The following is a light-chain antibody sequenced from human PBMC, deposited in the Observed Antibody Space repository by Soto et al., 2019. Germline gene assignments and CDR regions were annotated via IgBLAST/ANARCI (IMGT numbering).Light chain of an antibody. CDR1: QSISSW. CDR3: QQYNSYSVA. J-gene: IGKJ1*01. Sequence: DIQMTQSPSTLSASVGDRVTITCRASQSISSWLAWYQQKPGKAPKLLIFKASSLESGVPSRFSGSGSGTESTLTISSLQPDDFATYCCQQYNSYSVAFGQGTKVEIK. CDR2: KAS. V-gene: IGKV1-5*03.